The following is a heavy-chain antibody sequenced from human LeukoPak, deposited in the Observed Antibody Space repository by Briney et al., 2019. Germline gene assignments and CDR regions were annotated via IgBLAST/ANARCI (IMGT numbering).Heavy chain of an antibody. V-gene: IGHV3-53*01. D-gene: IGHD2-21*01. Sequence: PGGSLRLSCAPSGFTVSSNYMSWVRQAPGKGLEWVSLIYSGGITYYAESAKGRFSISRDNSNHTTYLQMNSLRAEDRALYYFAGYGDVDKYCFDYWGQGTLVTVSS. CDR2: IYSGGIT. J-gene: IGHJ4*02. CDR3: AGYGDVDKYCFDY. CDR1: GFTVSSNY.